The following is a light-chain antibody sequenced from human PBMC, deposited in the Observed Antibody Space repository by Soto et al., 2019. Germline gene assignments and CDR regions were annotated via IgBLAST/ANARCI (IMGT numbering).Light chain of an antibody. Sequence: QSVLTQPPSVSGAPGQRVTISCTGSSSNIGAGYDIHWYQQLPGTAPKLLIYGNSNRPSGVPDRFSGSKSDTSASLAITGLQAEDEAEYYCQSYDNSLSGYVFGTGTKLTVL. CDR2: GNS. CDR3: QSYDNSLSGYV. CDR1: SSNIGAGYD. V-gene: IGLV1-40*01. J-gene: IGLJ1*01.